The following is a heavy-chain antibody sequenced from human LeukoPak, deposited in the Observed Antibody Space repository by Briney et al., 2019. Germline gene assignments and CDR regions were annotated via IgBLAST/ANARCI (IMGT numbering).Heavy chain of an antibody. J-gene: IGHJ4*02. V-gene: IGHV1-18*01. D-gene: IGHD2-15*01. CDR3: AREPPYSPFDY. CDR2: ISAYNGNT. Sequence: ASVKVSCKASGGTFSSYAISWVRQAPGQGLEWMGWISAYNGNTNYAQKLQGRVTMTTDTSTSTAYMELRSLRSDDTAVYYCAREPPYSPFDYWGQGTLVTVSS. CDR1: GGTFSSYA.